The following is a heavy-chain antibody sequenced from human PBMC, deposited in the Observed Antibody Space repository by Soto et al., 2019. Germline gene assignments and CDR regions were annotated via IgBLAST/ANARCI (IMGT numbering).Heavy chain of an antibody. CDR3: ARDVGFDYVN. D-gene: IGHD3-16*01. V-gene: IGHV3-7*01. J-gene: IGHJ4*02. CDR2: TKEDGSEI. Sequence: EVQLVESGGGLVQPGGPLRISCAVSGFSIASYWMSWVRQAPGKGLEWVATTKEDGSEIYYVDSVRGRFTISRDNAENSLYLQMNSLSAEDTAVYFCARDVGFDYVNWGQGTLVTVSS. CDR1: GFSIASYW.